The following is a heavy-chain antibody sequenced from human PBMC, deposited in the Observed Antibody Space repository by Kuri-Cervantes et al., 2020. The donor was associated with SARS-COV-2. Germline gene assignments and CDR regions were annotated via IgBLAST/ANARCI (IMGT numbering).Heavy chain of an antibody. CDR1: GGTFSSYA. V-gene: IGHV1-69*13. D-gene: IGHD3-9*01. Sequence: SVKVSCKASGGTFSSYAISWVRQAPGQGLEWMGGIIPILGTANYAQKFQGRVTITADESTSTAYMELSSQRSEDTAVYYCARGGHDILTYYFDYWGQGTLVTVSS. CDR2: IIPILGTA. CDR3: ARGGHDILTYYFDY. J-gene: IGHJ4*02.